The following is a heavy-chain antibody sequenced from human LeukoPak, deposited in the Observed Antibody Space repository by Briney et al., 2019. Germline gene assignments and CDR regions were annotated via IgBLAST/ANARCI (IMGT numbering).Heavy chain of an antibody. D-gene: IGHD5-18*01. CDR2: IYYSGST. Sequence: PSQTLSLTCTVSGVSIRSGGYYWSWIRQHPGKGLEWIGYIYYSGSTYYNPSLKSRVIISVDTSKDPFSLKLISVTAADTAVYYCARDKRGYGADYWGQGTLVTVSS. CDR3: ARDKRGYGADY. CDR1: GVSIRSGGYY. V-gene: IGHV4-31*03. J-gene: IGHJ4*02.